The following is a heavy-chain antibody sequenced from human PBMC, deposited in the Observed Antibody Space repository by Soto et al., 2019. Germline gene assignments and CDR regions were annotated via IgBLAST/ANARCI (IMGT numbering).Heavy chain of an antibody. V-gene: IGHV4-34*01. Sequence: SETLSLTCAVYGGSFSGYYWSWIRQPPGKGLEWIGEINHSGSTNYNPSLKSRVTISVDTSKNQFSLKLSSVTAADTAVYYCARQGRRRWYSNCFDPWGQGTLVTVSS. J-gene: IGHJ5*02. CDR1: GGSFSGYY. CDR2: INHSGST. CDR3: ARQGRRRWYSNCFDP. D-gene: IGHD6-13*01.